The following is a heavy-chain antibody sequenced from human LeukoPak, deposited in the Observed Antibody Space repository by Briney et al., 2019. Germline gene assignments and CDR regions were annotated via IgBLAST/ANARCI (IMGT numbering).Heavy chain of an antibody. CDR1: GFTVSSNY. J-gene: IGHJ3*02. Sequence: GGSLRLSCAASGFTVSSNYMSWVRQTPGKGLEWVSVIYSTGTTYFADSVKGRFAITRDNSKNTLYLQMISLRAEDTAVYYCVRTEYSSGQLLTFDIWGQGTMVTVSS. CDR2: IYSTGTT. D-gene: IGHD6-19*01. V-gene: IGHV3-66*01. CDR3: VRTEYSSGQLLTFDI.